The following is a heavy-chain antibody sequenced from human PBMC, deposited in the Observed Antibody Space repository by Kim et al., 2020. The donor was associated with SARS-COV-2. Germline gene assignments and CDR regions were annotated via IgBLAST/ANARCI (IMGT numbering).Heavy chain of an antibody. Sequence: STSHTASVKGRLTISRDTAKNTRYLQMNSLRAEDTAVYYCARDGGAGFFDYWGQGTLVTVSS. J-gene: IGHJ4*02. V-gene: IGHV3-74*01. CDR3: ARDGGAGFFDY. D-gene: IGHD3-16*01. CDR2: ST.